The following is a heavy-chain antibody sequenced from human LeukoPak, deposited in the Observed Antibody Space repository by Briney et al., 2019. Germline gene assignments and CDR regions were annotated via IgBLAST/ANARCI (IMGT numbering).Heavy chain of an antibody. CDR3: ARESYDILTGYSDYYGIDV. V-gene: IGHV1-3*01. CDR2: INGGNGNT. J-gene: IGHJ6*04. CDR1: GYTFTTYA. D-gene: IGHD3-9*01. Sequence: ASVKVSCKASGYTFTTYAMHWVRQAPGQRLEWMGWINGGNGNTKYSQKFQGRVTITRETSASTAYMELRSLRSEDTAVYYCARESYDILTGYSDYYGIDVWGKGTTVTVSS.